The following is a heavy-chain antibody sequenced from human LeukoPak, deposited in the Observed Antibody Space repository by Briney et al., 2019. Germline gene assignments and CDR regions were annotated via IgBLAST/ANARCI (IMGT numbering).Heavy chain of an antibody. CDR1: TGSIRGDGYY. D-gene: IGHD3-9*01. Sequence: SQTLSLTCTVSTGSIRGDGYYWSWIRQHPGKGLEWLEHINFNGETHYNPSLKSRLTISVDTSKSQFSLELSSATAADTAVYYCARADLAGYQEDFDFWGQGALVTVSS. CDR2: INFNGET. J-gene: IGHJ4*02. CDR3: ARADLAGYQEDFDF. V-gene: IGHV4-31*03.